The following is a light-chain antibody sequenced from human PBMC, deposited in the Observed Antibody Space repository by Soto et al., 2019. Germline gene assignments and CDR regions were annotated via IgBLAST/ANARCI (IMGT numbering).Light chain of an antibody. CDR1: QDIAGY. J-gene: IGKJ5*01. CDR2: GAS. Sequence: DIQLTQSPSSVSASVGDRFTITCLAIQDIAGYLAWYQHKPGRTPELLIHGASRLQSGVPARFRGSGSGTDFTLSINSLPPEDFETYYCQQAYSFPITFGQGTRLEIK. CDR3: QQAYSFPIT. V-gene: IGKV1D-12*01.